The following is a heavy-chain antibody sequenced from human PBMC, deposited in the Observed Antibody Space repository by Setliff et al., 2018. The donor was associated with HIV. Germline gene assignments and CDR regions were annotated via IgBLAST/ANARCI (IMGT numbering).Heavy chain of an antibody. J-gene: IGHJ6*03. CDR2: IHYSGSS. D-gene: IGHD3-3*01. Sequence: SETLSLTCTVSGGSITGHYWRWIRQPPGKVLEWIGYIHYSGSSNYNPSLKSRVSISLDTSKKQVSLKLNSVTAADTAVYYCARGLSIFGVATPGFYSFMDVWGKGTTVTVSS. V-gene: IGHV4-59*11. CDR1: GGSITGHY. CDR3: ARGLSIFGVATPGFYSFMDV.